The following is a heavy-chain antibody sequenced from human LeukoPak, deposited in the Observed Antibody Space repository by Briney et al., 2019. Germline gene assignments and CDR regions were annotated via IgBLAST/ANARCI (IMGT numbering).Heavy chain of an antibody. Sequence: ASVKVSCKASGYTFTSYGISWVRQAPGQGLEWMGWISAYNGNTNYAQKLQDRVTMTTDTSTSTAYMELRSLRSDDTAVYYCARDVAVAGYFDYWGQGTLVTVSS. CDR3: ARDVAVAGYFDY. D-gene: IGHD6-19*01. J-gene: IGHJ4*02. CDR1: GYTFTSYG. V-gene: IGHV1-18*04. CDR2: ISAYNGNT.